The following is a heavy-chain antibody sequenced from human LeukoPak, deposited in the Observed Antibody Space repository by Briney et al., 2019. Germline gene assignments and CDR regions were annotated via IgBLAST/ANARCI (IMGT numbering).Heavy chain of an antibody. CDR1: GFTFSSYA. CDR2: ISYDGSNK. Sequence: GGSLRLYCADSGFTFSSYAMHWVRPAPGKGLEGVAVISYDGSNKYYADSVKGRFTISRDNSKNTLYLQMNSLRAEDTGVYYCARDTQWGQGTLVTVSS. CDR3: ARDTQ. V-gene: IGHV3-30-3*01. D-gene: IGHD2-15*01. J-gene: IGHJ4*02.